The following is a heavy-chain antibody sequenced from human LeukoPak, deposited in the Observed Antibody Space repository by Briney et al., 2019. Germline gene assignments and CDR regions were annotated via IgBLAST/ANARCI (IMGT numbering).Heavy chain of an antibody. CDR2: IYSGGST. J-gene: IGHJ5*02. D-gene: IGHD4-17*01. CDR1: GFTVSSNY. V-gene: IGHV3-53*01. CDR3: ARLYGDYVNWFDP. Sequence: GGSLRLSCAASGFTVSSNYMSWVRQAPGKGLEWVSLIYSGGSTYYADSVKGRFTISRDNSKNTLYLQVNSLRAEDTAVYYCARLYGDYVNWFDPWGQGTLVTVSS.